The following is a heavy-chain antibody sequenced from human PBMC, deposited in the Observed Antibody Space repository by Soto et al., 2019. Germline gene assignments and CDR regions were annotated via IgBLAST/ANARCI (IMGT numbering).Heavy chain of an antibody. CDR1: GFSFSNYW. CDR3: AKREGNTYGLFH. CDR2: IKTDGSST. D-gene: IGHD5-18*01. J-gene: IGHJ4*02. V-gene: IGHV3-74*01. Sequence: EVQLVESGGGLVQPGGSLRLSCAASGFSFSNYWIHWVPQAPGKGLVWVSRIKTDGSSTDYAACVKGRFTISRDNAKNTLYLQMNSLTAEDTAVYYCAKREGNTYGLFHWGQGTLATVSS.